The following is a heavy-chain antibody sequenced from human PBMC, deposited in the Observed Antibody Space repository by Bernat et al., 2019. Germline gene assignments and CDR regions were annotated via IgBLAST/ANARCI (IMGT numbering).Heavy chain of an antibody. V-gene: IGHV4-39*01. CDR2: IYYSGST. CDR3: ARLGFCSGWQRRPADY. D-gene: IGHD3-3*01. CDR1: GDSFSSNAYF. J-gene: IGHJ4*02. Sequence: QLQLQESGPGLVKPSETLSRTCTVSGDSFSSNAYFWGGIRQPPGKGLEWIGSIYYSGSTYYNPSLKSRVTISVDTSKNQFSLRLSSVTAADTAVYYCARLGFCSGWQRRPADYWCPGTPVIVSS.